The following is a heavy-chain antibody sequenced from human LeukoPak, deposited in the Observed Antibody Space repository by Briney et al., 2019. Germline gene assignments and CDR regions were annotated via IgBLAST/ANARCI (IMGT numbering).Heavy chain of an antibody. V-gene: IGHV3-7*01. CDR3: ARALDSSSSRYQAFEE. CDR1: GFTFSNYW. Sequence: GGSLRLSCSASGFTFSNYWMSWVRQAPGKGLEWVANIKQDESEKYYVDSVKGRFTISRDNAKRSLYLQMNSLRAEDTAVDYCARALDSSSSRYQAFEEWGQGTLVTVSS. D-gene: IGHD2-2*01. J-gene: IGHJ4*02. CDR2: IKQDESEK.